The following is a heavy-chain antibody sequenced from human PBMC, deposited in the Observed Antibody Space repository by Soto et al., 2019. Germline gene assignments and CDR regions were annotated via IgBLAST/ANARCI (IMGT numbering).Heavy chain of an antibody. J-gene: IGHJ3*02. CDR1: GGSISSGGYF. V-gene: IGHV4-31*03. Sequence: PSETLSLTCTVSGGSISSGGYFWSWIRQHPGTGLEWIGYIHHNGNAYYNPSLRSRLTISVDTSKNQFSLKLDSVTAADTAVYYCAKEAPRVEAGNRDAFDIWGQGTMVTVSS. D-gene: IGHD2-15*01. CDR2: IHHNGNA. CDR3: AKEAPRVEAGNRDAFDI.